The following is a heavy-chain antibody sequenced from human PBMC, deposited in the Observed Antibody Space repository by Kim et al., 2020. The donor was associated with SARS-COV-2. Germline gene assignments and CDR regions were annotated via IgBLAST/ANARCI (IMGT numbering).Heavy chain of an antibody. J-gene: IGHJ3*02. CDR2: ISTSGST. D-gene: IGHD3-9*01. CDR3: ARNLQYYDMLTGYYLDTFEI. CDR1: GASISSYY. Sequence: SETLSLTCTVSGASISSYYWSWIRQPPGKGLEWIGCISTSGSTKYNPPLKSRVTISLDTSKNHYSLNLSSVTAADTAVYYCARNLQYYDMLTGYYLDTFEIWGQGTMVTVSS. V-gene: IGHV4-4*08.